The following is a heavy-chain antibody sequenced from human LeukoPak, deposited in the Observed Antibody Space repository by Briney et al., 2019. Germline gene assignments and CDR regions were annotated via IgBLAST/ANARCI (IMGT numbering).Heavy chain of an antibody. V-gene: IGHV4-34*01. D-gene: IGHD4/OR15-4a*01. CDR3: ARLTGDYLDY. J-gene: IGHJ4*02. Sequence: SETLSLTCAVYGGSFSGYYWSWIRQPPGKGLEWIGEINHSGSTNYNPSLKSRVTISVDTSKNQFSLKLSSVTAADTAVYCRARLTGDYLDYWGQGTLVTVSS. CDR2: INHSGST. CDR1: GGSFSGYY.